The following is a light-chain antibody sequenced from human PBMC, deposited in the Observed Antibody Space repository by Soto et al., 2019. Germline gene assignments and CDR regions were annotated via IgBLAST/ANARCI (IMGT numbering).Light chain of an antibody. CDR3: QQRSNWPYT. CDR2: AAS. V-gene: IGKV3D-20*02. CDR1: QSVSSNY. J-gene: IGKJ5*01. Sequence: EIVVTQSPGTLSLSPGERATLYCMASQSVSSNYLAWYQQKPGQAPRLLIYAASSRATGIPARFSGSGSGTDFTLTISSLEPEDFAVYYCQQRSNWPYTFGQGTRLEIK.